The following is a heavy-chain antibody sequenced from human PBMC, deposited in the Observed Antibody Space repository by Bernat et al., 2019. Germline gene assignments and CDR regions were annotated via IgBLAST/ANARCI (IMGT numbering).Heavy chain of an antibody. V-gene: IGHV4-59*01. CDR3: ARERIAARSFDY. CDR2: IYYSGST. J-gene: IGHJ4*02. D-gene: IGHD6-6*01. CDR1: GGSISSYY. Sequence: QVQLQESGPGLVKPSETLSLTCTVSGGSISSYYWSWIRQPPGKGLEWIGYIYYSGSTNYNPSLKSRVTISVDTSKNQFSLKLSSVTAAETAMYYCARERIAARSFDYWGQGTLVTVSS.